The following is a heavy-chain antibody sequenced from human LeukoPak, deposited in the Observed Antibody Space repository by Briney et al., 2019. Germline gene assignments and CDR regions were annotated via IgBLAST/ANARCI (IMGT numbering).Heavy chain of an antibody. CDR3: ARGEQWLEYYFDY. Sequence: SETLSLTCTVSGGSISSYYWGWIRQPPGKGLEWIGSIYYSGSTYYSPSLKSRVTISVDTSKNQFSLKLSSVTAADTAVYYCARGEQWLEYYFDYWGQGTLVTVSS. CDR2: IYYSGST. CDR1: GGSISSYY. D-gene: IGHD6-19*01. V-gene: IGHV4-39*07. J-gene: IGHJ4*02.